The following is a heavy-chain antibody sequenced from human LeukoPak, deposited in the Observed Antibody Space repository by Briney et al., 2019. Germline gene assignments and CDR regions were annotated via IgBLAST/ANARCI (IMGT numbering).Heavy chain of an antibody. CDR3: ARDGKQWLGHQVFDY. D-gene: IGHD6-19*01. J-gene: IGHJ4*02. Sequence: GASVKVSCKASGGTFSSYAISWVRQAPGQGLEWMGGIIPIFGTANYAQKFQGRVTITTDESTSTAYMELSSLRSEDTAVYYCARDGKQWLGHQVFDYWGQGTLVTVSS. V-gene: IGHV1-69*05. CDR1: GGTFSSYA. CDR2: IIPIFGTA.